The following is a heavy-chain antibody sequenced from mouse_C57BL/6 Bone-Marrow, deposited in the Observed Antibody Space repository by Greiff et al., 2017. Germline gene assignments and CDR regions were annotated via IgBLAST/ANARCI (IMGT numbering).Heavy chain of an antibody. CDR1: GFTFSDAW. V-gene: IGHV6-6*01. CDR2: IRNKANNHAT. J-gene: IGHJ3*01. Sequence: EVTVEESGGGLVQPGGSMKLSCAASGFTFSDAWMDWVRQSPEKGLEWVAEIRNKANNHATYYAESVKGRFTISRDDSKSSVYLQMNSLRAEDTGIYYCTRPRDYDDPAWFACWGQGTLVTVSA. CDR3: TRPRDYDDPAWFAC. D-gene: IGHD2-4*01.